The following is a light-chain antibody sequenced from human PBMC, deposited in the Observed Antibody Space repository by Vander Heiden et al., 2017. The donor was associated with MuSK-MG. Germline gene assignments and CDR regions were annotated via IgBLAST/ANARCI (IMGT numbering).Light chain of an antibody. CDR2: QDS. CDR1: TLGDKY. V-gene: IGLV3-1*01. Sequence: SYELTQSPSVSVSPGQTASITCSGNTLGDKYVCWYQQKPGQSPVLVIFQDSQRPSGIPERFSGSNSGNTATLTISGTQAIDEADYYCQAWDGGSSVIFGGGTKLTVL. CDR3: QAWDGGSSVI. J-gene: IGLJ2*01.